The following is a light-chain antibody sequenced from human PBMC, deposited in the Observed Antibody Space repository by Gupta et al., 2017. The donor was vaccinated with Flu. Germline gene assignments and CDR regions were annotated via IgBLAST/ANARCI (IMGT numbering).Light chain of an antibody. CDR3: QQYETFPIT. J-gene: IGKJ5*01. CDR2: SAA. Sequence: PSSLSTSIGDNVTITCRASQGVNNYLAWFQQKPGKAPKSLIYSAAILQRGVPSRFSGSGSGTHFTLTISGLQPEDFATYYCQQYETFPITFGQGTRLEIK. V-gene: IGKV1-16*01. CDR1: QGVNNY.